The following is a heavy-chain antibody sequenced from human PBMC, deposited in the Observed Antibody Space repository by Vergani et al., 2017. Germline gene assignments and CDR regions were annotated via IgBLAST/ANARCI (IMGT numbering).Heavy chain of an antibody. V-gene: IGHV4-59*01. J-gene: IGHJ6*03. Sequence: QVQLQESGPGLVKPSETLSLTCTVSGGSISSYYWSWIRQPPGKGLEWIGYIYYSGSTNCNPSLKSRVTISVDTSKNQFSLKLSSVTAADTAVDYCARSWPPQVMDVWGKGTTVTVSS. CDR3: ARSWPPQVMDV. CDR2: IYYSGST. CDR1: GGSISSYY. D-gene: IGHD5-12*01.